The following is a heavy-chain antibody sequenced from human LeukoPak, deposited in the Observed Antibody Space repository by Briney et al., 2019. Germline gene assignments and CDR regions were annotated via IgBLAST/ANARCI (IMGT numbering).Heavy chain of an antibody. Sequence: GGSLRLSCAASGFTFSSYGMHWVRQAPGKGLEWVAFIRYDGSNKYYADSVKGRFTISRDNSKNTLYLQMNSLRAEDTAVYYCARDGAPDTGYSSGWYEYLVGGGPPGPKDYWGQGTLVTVSS. CDR1: GFTFSSYG. J-gene: IGHJ4*02. V-gene: IGHV3-30*02. CDR2: IRYDGSNK. D-gene: IGHD6-19*01. CDR3: ARDGAPDTGYSSGWYEYLVGGGPPGPKDY.